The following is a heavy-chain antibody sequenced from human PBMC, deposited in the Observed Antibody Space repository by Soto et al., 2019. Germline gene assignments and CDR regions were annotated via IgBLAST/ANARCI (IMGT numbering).Heavy chain of an antibody. CDR3: ARASIVATIEDY. V-gene: IGHV3-53*01. Sequence: SLRLSCAASGFTVSSNYMSWVRQAPGKGLEWVSVIYSGGSTYYADSVKGRFTISRDNSKNTLYLQMNSLRAEDTAVYYCARASIVATIEDYWGQGTLVTVSS. J-gene: IGHJ4*02. D-gene: IGHD5-12*01. CDR2: IYSGGST. CDR1: GFTVSSNY.